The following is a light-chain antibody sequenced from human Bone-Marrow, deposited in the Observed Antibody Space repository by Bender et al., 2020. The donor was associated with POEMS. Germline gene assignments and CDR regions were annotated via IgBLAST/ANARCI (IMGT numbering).Light chain of an antibody. CDR1: SSDVGHYKS. V-gene: IGLV2-11*01. CDR2: GVS. Sequence: QSALTQPRSVSGSPGQSVTISCTGSSSDVGHYKSVSWYQQRPGKAPKFIIFGVSARPSGVPDRFSGSTSGNMASLTISGLQPEDEGDYYCSSYAGANTLVFGTGTHVTVL. CDR3: SSYAGANTLV. J-gene: IGLJ1*01.